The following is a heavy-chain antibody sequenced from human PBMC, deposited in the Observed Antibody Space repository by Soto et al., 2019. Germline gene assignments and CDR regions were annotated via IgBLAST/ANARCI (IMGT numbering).Heavy chain of an antibody. J-gene: IGHJ6*02. V-gene: IGHV3-48*03. CDR2: ISSSGSTI. CDR3: ARLGIVVAGGYYYGMDV. CDR1: GFTFSSHE. Sequence: PGGSLRLSCAASGFTFSSHEMNWVRQAPGKGLEWVSYISSSGSTIYYADSVKGRFTISRDNAKNSLYLQMNSLRAEDTAVYYCARLGIVVAGGYYYGMDVWGQGTTVTVSS. D-gene: IGHD2-21*01.